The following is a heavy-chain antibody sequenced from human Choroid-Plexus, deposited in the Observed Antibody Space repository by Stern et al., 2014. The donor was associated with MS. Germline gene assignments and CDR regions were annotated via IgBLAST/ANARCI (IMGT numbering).Heavy chain of an antibody. CDR3: AKDRQYLTYFFDH. Sequence: VQLVESGGGLVQPGRPLRLSCVASGFTFGCCSLHWVRQAPGKGLEWVAGVSYDGSNKYYADSVKGRFAISRDNSQNTLYMQMSSLRPEDTAVYYCAKDRQYLTYFFDHWGQGSLVTVSS. CDR1: GFTFGCCS. D-gene: IGHD2/OR15-2a*01. CDR2: VSYDGSNK. V-gene: IGHV3-30*18. J-gene: IGHJ5*02.